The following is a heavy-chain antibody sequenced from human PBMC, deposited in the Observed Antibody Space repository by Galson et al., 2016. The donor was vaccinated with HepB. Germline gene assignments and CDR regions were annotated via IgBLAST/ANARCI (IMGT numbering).Heavy chain of an antibody. CDR1: GYTFTSYG. D-gene: IGHD3-3*01. CDR3: ARDPNYDFWRGYYRVRRGLDY. CDR2: ISAYNGDT. V-gene: IGHV1-18*01. Sequence: VKVSCKASGYTFTSYGISWVRQAPGQGLEWMGWISAYNGDTNYSRKFQGRVTMTTDTSTSTAYMELRSLRGDDTAVFYCARDPNYDFWRGYYRVRRGLDYWGQGTLVTVSS. J-gene: IGHJ4*02.